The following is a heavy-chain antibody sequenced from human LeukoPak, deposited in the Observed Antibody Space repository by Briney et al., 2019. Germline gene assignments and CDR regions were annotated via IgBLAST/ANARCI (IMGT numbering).Heavy chain of an antibody. CDR1: GGSISSNSDY. CDR3: ARDRRVVPAAISNSNWFDP. J-gene: IGHJ5*02. V-gene: IGHV4-39*07. CDR2: INYSGRT. Sequence: SETLSLTCTVSGGSISSNSDYWGWIRQPPGKGLEWIGSINYSGRTYYNPSLKSRVTISVDTSKNQFSLKLSSVTAADTAVYYCARDRRVVPAAISNSNWFDPWGQGTLVTVSS. D-gene: IGHD2-2*01.